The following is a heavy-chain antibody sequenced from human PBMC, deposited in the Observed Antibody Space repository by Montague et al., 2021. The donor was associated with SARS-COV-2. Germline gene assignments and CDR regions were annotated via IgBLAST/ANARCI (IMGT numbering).Heavy chain of an antibody. Sequence: SLRLSCAASGFTFSSTYMNWVRQVPGKGLEWVSSISSSSVTYSADSLKGRFTISRDNSKNTVYLQLNSLRAEDTAVYFCARESSQFFGSGPLDYWGHGSLVTVSS. CDR2: ISSSSVT. CDR1: GFTFSSTY. J-gene: IGHJ4*03. D-gene: IGHD3-10*01. V-gene: IGHV3-66*01. CDR3: ARESSQFFGSGPLDY.